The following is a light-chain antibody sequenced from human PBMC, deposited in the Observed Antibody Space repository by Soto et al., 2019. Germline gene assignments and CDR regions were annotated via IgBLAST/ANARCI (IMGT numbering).Light chain of an antibody. CDR3: QQYGKLPRT. CDR2: GAS. V-gene: IGKV3-20*01. J-gene: IGKJ1*01. Sequence: EIVLTQSPGTLSLSPGERATLSCRASQSFISSYLAWYQQKPGQAPRLLIFGASRRATGIPDRFSGSGSGTNFTLTISRLEPEDFAVYYCQQYGKLPRTFGQGTKVDIK. CDR1: QSFISSY.